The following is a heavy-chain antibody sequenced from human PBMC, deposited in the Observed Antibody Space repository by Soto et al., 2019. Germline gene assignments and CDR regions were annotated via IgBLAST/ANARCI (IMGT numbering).Heavy chain of an antibody. J-gene: IGHJ4*02. D-gene: IGHD6-19*01. CDR1: GFIFTTYA. V-gene: IGHV3-30-3*01. CDR2: ISYDGNHE. Sequence: QVHLVESGGGVVQPGRSLRLSCAASGFIFTTYAMHWVRQAPGKGLEWVAVISYDGNHEYYADPVRGRFTISRDNSKNTLYLQMDSLRADDTALYYCARSSVAGTWGYYFDYWGQGALVTVSS. CDR3: ARSSVAGTWGYYFDY.